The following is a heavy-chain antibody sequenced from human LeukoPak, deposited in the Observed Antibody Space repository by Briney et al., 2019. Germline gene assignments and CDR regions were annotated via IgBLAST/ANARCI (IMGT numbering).Heavy chain of an antibody. CDR1: GYTFTCYY. J-gene: IGHJ6*02. Sequence: ASVKVSCKASGYTFTCYYMHWVRQAPGQGLEWMGWINPNSGGTNYAQKFQGWVTMTRDTSISTAYMELSRLRSDDTAVYYCARGGRYSGYDYYYYYGMDVWGQGTTVTVSS. CDR3: ARGGRYSGYDYYYYYGMDV. V-gene: IGHV1-2*04. D-gene: IGHD5-12*01. CDR2: INPNSGGT.